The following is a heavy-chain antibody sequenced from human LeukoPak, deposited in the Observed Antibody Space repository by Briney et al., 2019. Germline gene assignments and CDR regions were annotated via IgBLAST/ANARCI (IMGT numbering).Heavy chain of an antibody. Sequence: PGGSLRLSCAASGFTFSRYSMKWVRQAPGKGREWVSYISSKNVIYYADSVKGRFTISRDNAKNSLYLQMNSLRAEDTAVYYCARPLESYYYMDVWGKGTTVTISS. CDR3: ARPLESYYYMDV. D-gene: IGHD3-3*01. V-gene: IGHV3-48*04. CDR2: ISSKNVI. J-gene: IGHJ6*03. CDR1: GFTFSRYS.